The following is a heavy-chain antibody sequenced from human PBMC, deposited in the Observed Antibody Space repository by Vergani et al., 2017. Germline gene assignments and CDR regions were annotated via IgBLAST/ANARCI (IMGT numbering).Heavy chain of an antibody. Sequence: QVQLEESGPGLVKPSETLSLTCTVSGGSFNPYYWSWIRQSPGKGLEWIWYIYSTGSTNYNPSLTSRVTMSVDTSKTQFSLKLRSVTAADTAVYFCARVMYRDEASTGYRLEGMDIWGQGTTVTISS. CDR2: IYSTGST. CDR1: GGSFNPYY. CDR3: ARVMYRDEASTGYRLEGMDI. J-gene: IGHJ6*02. D-gene: IGHD3-9*01. V-gene: IGHV4-59*13.